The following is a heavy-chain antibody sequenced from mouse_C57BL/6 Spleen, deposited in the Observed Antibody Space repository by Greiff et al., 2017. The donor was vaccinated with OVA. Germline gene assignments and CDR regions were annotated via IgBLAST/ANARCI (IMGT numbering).Heavy chain of an antibody. J-gene: IGHJ3*01. V-gene: IGHV5-17*01. Sequence: EVKLQESGGGLVKPGGSLKLSCAASGFTFSDYGMHWVRQAPEKGLEWVAYISSGSSTIYYADTVKGRFTISRDNAKNTLFLQMTSLRSEDTAMYYCARALWAYWGQGTLVTVSA. CDR2: ISSGSSTI. CDR1: GFTFSDYG. CDR3: ARALWAY. D-gene: IGHD6-1*01.